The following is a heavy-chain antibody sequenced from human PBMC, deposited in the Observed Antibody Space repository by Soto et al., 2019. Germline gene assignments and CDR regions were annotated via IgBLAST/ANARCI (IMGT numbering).Heavy chain of an antibody. V-gene: IGHV1-69*13. J-gene: IGHJ6*02. CDR3: ARVSCSGGSCYAGNYSGMDV. Sequence: SVKVSCKAPGGTFSSYAISWVRQAPGQGLEWMGGIIPIFGTANYAQKFQGRVTITADESTSTAYMELSSLRSEDTAVYYCARVSCSGGSCYAGNYSGMDVWGQGTTVTVSS. D-gene: IGHD2-15*01. CDR2: IIPIFGTA. CDR1: GGTFSSYA.